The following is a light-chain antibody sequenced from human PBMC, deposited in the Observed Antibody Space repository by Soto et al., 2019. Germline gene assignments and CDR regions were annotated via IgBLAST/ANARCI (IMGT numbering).Light chain of an antibody. V-gene: IGLV2-11*01. Sequence: QSVLAQPASVSGSPGQSITISCTGTSSVVGRYNYVSWYQQHPGKAPKLIIYDVTKRPSGVPDRFSGSKSGNTASLTISGLQAEDEVDYYCCSYAGGYIFVFGTGTKVTLL. J-gene: IGLJ1*01. CDR3: CSYAGGYIFV. CDR1: SSVVGRYNY. CDR2: DVT.